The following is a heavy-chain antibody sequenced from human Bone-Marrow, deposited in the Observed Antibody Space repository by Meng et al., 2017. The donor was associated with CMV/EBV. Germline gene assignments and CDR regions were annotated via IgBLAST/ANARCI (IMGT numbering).Heavy chain of an antibody. CDR1: GGSVSSGSYY. J-gene: IGHJ5*02. CDR3: ARLGGENWFDP. Sequence: SETLSLTCTVSGGSVSSGSYYWSWIRQPPGKGLEWIGYIYYSGSTNYNPSLKSRVTISVDTSKNQFSLKLSSVTAADTAVYYCARLGGENWFDPWGQGTLVTFSS. D-gene: IGHD3-16*01. V-gene: IGHV4-61*01. CDR2: IYYSGST.